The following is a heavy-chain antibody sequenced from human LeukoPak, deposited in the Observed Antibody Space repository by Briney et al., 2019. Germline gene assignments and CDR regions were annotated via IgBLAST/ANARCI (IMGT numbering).Heavy chain of an antibody. CDR3: AKYPREIAVAGRFGY. CDR2: ISGGGGST. CDR1: GFTFSSYA. J-gene: IGHJ4*02. Sequence: PGGSLRLSCAASGFTFSSYAMSWVRQAPGKGLEWVSAISGGGGSTYYADSVKGRFTISRDNSKNTLYLQMNSLRAEDTAVYYCAKYPREIAVAGRFGYWGQGTLVTVSS. V-gene: IGHV3-23*01. D-gene: IGHD6-19*01.